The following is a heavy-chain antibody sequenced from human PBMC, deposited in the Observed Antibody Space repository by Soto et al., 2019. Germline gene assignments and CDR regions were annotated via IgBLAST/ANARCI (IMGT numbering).Heavy chain of an antibody. V-gene: IGHV3-7*01. J-gene: IGHJ6*04. CDR2: IKEDGSEK. D-gene: IGHD5-12*01. Sequence: EVQLVESGGGLVQPGGSLRLSCAASGFTFSSYWLSWVRQAPGKGLEWVANIKEDGSEKYYVDSVKGRFTISRDNAKDSLYLQMNSLRAEDTAVYYCARDSGQRPLGVWGKGTTVTVSS. CDR1: GFTFSSYW. CDR3: ARDSGQRPLGV.